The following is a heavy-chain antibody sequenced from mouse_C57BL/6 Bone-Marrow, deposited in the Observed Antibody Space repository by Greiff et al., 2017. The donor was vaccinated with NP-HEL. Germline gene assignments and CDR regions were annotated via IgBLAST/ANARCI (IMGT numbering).Heavy chain of an antibody. V-gene: IGHV1-50*01. J-gene: IGHJ2*01. CDR1: GYTFTSYW. CDR2: IDPSDSYT. Sequence: QVQLQQPGAELVKPGASVKLSCKASGYTFTSYWMQWVKQRPGQGLEWIGEIDPSDSYTNYNQKFKGKATFTVATSSSTAYMQLSSLTSEDSAVYYCESDGYVDYWGQGTTLTVSS. CDR3: ESDGYVDY. D-gene: IGHD2-3*01.